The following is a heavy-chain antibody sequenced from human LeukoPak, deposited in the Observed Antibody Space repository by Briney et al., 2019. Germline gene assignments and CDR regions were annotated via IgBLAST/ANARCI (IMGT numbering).Heavy chain of an antibody. J-gene: IGHJ4*02. Sequence: SETLSLTCAVYGGSFSGYYLSWIRQPPGKGLEWIGEINHSGSTNYNPSLKSRVTISVDTSKNQFSLKLSSVTAADTAVYYCASLSYDFWSGYLSHWGQGTLVTVSS. CDR1: GGSFSGYY. CDR2: INHSGST. D-gene: IGHD3-3*01. CDR3: ASLSYDFWSGYLSH. V-gene: IGHV4-34*01.